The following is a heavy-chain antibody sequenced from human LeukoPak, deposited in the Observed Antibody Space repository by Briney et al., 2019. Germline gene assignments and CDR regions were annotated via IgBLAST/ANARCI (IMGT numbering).Heavy chain of an antibody. CDR3: ARGDSGWYLGLGFDY. Sequence: ETLSLTCTVSRYSIRSGFYWGWIRQPPGNGLVWIGSIYSSGSTYYNPSLKSRVTISVDTSKNQVTLRLRSVTAADTAVYYCARGDSGWYLGLGFDYWGQGTLVTVSS. CDR1: RYSIRSGFY. V-gene: IGHV4-38-2*02. CDR2: IYSSGST. J-gene: IGHJ4*02. D-gene: IGHD6-19*01.